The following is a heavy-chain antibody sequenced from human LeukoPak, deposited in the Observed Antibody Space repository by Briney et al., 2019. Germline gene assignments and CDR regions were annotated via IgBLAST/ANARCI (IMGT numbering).Heavy chain of an antibody. CDR1: GFTFSSYA. CDR3: ARSPGYGMDV. J-gene: IGHJ6*02. CDR2: ISYDGSNK. V-gene: IGHV3-30*04. Sequence: GRSLRLSCAASGFTFSSYAMHWVRQAPGKGLEWVAVISYDGSNKYYADSVKGRFTISRDNSKNTLYLQMNSQRAEDTAVYYCARSPGYGMDVWGQGTTVTVSS.